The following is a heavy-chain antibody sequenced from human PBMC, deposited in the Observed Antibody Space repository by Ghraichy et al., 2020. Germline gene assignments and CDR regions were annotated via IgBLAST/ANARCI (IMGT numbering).Heavy chain of an antibody. J-gene: IGHJ4*02. CDR3: ATPTGDWPY. CDR1: GFRFSRYG. CDR2: IWYDGSKA. V-gene: IGHV3-33*03. D-gene: IGHD7-27*01. Sequence: GGSLRLSCAASGFRFSRYGMHWVRQAPGKGLQWVAAIWYDGSKAYYAESVRGRFTISRDNSRDTVFLQMNSLRADDTAVYYCATPTGDWPYWGQGTLVSVSS.